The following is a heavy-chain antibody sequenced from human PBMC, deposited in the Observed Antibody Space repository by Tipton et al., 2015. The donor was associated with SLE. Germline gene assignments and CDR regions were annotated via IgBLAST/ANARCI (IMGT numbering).Heavy chain of an antibody. J-gene: IGHJ4*02. Sequence: TLSLTCTVSGGSFTSNYWSWIRQPPGKGLEWIGCMHYSGRSAYNDSLRSRVTILVDTSRQQISLKLTSVTAADTAIYFCARRRGGSYYDYWGQGTLVTVSS. CDR1: GGSFTSNY. V-gene: IGHV4-59*07. CDR3: ARRRGGSYYDY. D-gene: IGHD1-26*01. CDR2: MHYSGRS.